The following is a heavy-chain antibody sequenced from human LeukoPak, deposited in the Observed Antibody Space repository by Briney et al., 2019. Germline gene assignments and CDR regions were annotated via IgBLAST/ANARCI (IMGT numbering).Heavy chain of an antibody. J-gene: IGHJ6*03. Sequence: SETLSLTCAVYGGSFSGYYWSWIRQPPGKGLEWIGEINHSGSTNYNPPLKSRVTISVDTSKNQFSLKLSSVTAADTAVYYCARRYGSGSYYNRYYYYYMDVWGKGTTVTVSS. CDR3: ARRYGSGSYYNRYYYYYMDV. CDR2: INHSGST. D-gene: IGHD3-10*01. V-gene: IGHV4-34*01. CDR1: GGSFSGYY.